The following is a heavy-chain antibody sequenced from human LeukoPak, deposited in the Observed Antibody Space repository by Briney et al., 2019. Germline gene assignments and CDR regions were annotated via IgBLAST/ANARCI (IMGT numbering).Heavy chain of an antibody. CDR1: GYTFTVYY. J-gene: IGHJ4*02. D-gene: IGHD3-3*01. Sequence: VASVMFSCKASGYTFTVYYMHWARQAPGPGNAWMGWINPNSGGTNYAQKFQGRVTMTRDTSISTAYMDLSSLRSDDTAFYYCARARRSGYYYFDYWGQGTLVTVSS. V-gene: IGHV1-2*02. CDR2: INPNSGGT. CDR3: ARARRSGYYYFDY.